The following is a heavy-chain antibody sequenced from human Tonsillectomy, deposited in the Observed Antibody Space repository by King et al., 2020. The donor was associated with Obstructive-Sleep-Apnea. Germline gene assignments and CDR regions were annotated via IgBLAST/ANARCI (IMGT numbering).Heavy chain of an antibody. CDR1: GGSISSSHW. CDR2: IYHSGST. D-gene: IGHD6-13*01. V-gene: IGHV4-4*02. Sequence: QLQESGPGLVKPSGTLSLTCVVSGGSISSSHWWSWVRQPPGKGLEWIGEIYHSGSTNYNPSLKSRVTISVDKSKNHFSLKLTSLTAADTAVYYCAGAADYYYSGMDVWGQGTTVTVSS. J-gene: IGHJ6*02. CDR3: AGAADYYYSGMDV.